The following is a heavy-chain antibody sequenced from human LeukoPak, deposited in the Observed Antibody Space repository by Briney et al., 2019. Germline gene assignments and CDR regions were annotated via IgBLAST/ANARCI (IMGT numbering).Heavy chain of an antibody. Sequence: GGSLRLSCAASGVTFSNACMNWVRQAPGKGLEWVSYISSSSSTIYYADSVKGRFTISRDNAKNSLYLQMNSLRAEDTAVYYCARGAYYYEDWGQGTLVTVSS. D-gene: IGHD3-22*01. CDR1: GVTFSNAC. J-gene: IGHJ4*02. V-gene: IGHV3-48*01. CDR3: ARGAYYYED. CDR2: ISSSSSTI.